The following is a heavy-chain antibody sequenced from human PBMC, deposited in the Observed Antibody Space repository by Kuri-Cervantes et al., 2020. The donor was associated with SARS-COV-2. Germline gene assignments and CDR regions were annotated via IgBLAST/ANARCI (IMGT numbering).Heavy chain of an antibody. Sequence: ASVKVSCKASGYTFTSYDINWVRQATGQGLEWMGWMNPNSGNTGYAQKFQGRVTMTEDTSTDTAYMELSSLRSEDTAVYYCATTGNYDIFTGYYPVDYWGQGTLVTVSS. J-gene: IGHJ4*02. CDR3: ATTGNYDIFTGYYPVDY. CDR1: GYTFTSYD. D-gene: IGHD3-9*01. V-gene: IGHV1-8*01. CDR2: MNPNSGNT.